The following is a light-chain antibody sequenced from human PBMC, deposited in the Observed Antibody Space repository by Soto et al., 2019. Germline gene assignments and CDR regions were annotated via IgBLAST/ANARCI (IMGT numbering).Light chain of an antibody. CDR2: RNN. J-gene: IGLJ3*02. Sequence: QSVLTQPPSASGTPGQRVTISCSGSSSNIGSNYVYWYRQLPGTAPKLLIYRNNQRPSGVPDRFSGSKSGTSASLAISGLRSEDEADYYCASWDGGLSGRVFGGGTQLTVL. V-gene: IGLV1-47*01. CDR1: SSNIGSNY. CDR3: ASWDGGLSGRV.